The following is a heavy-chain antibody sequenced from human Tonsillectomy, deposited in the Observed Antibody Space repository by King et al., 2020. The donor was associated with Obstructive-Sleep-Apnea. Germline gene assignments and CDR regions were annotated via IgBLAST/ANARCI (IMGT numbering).Heavy chain of an antibody. CDR1: GYSFTKNW. V-gene: IGHV5-51*01. D-gene: IGHD5-12*01. CDR2: IYPVASAP. Sequence: QLVQSGAEVKKPGESLKISCHASGYSFTKNWIGWVRQMPGKGLEWMGIIYPVASAPSYSPSFQGQVTSAADKSISTAYVPWSSLKDSDTAMYYGARLWGGYENFDYFDYWGQGTLVTVSS. J-gene: IGHJ4*02. CDR3: ARLWGGYENFDYFDY.